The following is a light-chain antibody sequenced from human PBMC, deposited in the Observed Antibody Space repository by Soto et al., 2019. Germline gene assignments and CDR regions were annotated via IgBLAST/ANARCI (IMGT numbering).Light chain of an antibody. CDR1: QSVNSN. J-gene: IGKJ1*01. CDR2: RAS. V-gene: IGKV3-15*01. Sequence: EIVMTQSPATLSVSPGERVTLSCRASQSVNSNLAWYQQKPGQAPRLLIYRASTRATGFPARFSGSGSGTDFTLTISGLQSEDFAVYYCQQYNDWPRMFGQGTKVDIK. CDR3: QQYNDWPRM.